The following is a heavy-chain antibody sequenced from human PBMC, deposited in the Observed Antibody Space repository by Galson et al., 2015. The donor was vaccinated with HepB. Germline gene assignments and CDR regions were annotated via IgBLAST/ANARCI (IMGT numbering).Heavy chain of an antibody. J-gene: IGHJ4*02. Sequence: SLRLSCAASGLIFSDYWMSWVRQAPGKGLEWVANIKQDGSEKCYVDSVKGRFTISRDNAKNSMYLQMDSLRAEDTAIYYCARDSSSRGNKDYGDPGVYWGQGIVVTVSS. CDR2: IKQDGSEK. D-gene: IGHD4-17*01. CDR3: ARDSSSRGNKDYGDPGVY. CDR1: GLIFSDYW. V-gene: IGHV3-7*01.